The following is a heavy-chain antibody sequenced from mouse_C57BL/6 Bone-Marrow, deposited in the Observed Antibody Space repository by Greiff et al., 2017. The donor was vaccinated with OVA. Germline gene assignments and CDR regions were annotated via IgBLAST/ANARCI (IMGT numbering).Heavy chain of an antibody. CDR3: ARGGYDGLLFAY. J-gene: IGHJ3*01. CDR2: IYPGSGNT. CDR1: GYTFTDYY. D-gene: IGHD2-3*01. V-gene: IGHV1-76*01. Sequence: VQLQQSGAELVRPGASVKLSCKASGYTFTDYYINWVKQRPGQGLEWIARIYPGSGNTYYNEKFKGKAKLTAEKSSSTAYMQRSSLTSEDSAVYFCARGGYDGLLFAYWGQGTLVTVSA.